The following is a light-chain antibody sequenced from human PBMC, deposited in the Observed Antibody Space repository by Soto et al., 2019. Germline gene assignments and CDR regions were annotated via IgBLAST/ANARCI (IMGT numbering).Light chain of an antibody. J-gene: IGKJ1*01. CDR3: QQYYTTPPT. CDR2: WAS. Sequence: DIAMTQSPDSLAVSLGERATINCKSSRSVLYSSNNKNYLAWYQQKPGQPPKLLIYWASTRESGVPDRFSGSGSGTDFTLTISSLQAEDVAVYYCQQYYTTPPTFGQGTKVEIK. CDR1: RSVLYSSNNKNY. V-gene: IGKV4-1*01.